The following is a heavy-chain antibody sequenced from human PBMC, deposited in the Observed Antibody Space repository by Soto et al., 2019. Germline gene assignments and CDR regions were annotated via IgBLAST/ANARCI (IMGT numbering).Heavy chain of an antibody. Sequence: PSETLSLTCTVSGGSISSSSYYWGWIRQPPGKGLEWIGSIYYSGSTYYNQSLKNRDTISVDTSKNQLSLKLRYVNAADTDEYKCAKDRYDILSGFCEFWGKGTLVPVSP. CDR3: AKDRYDILSGFCEF. J-gene: IGHJ4*02. CDR2: IYYSGST. D-gene: IGHD3-9*01. V-gene: IGHV4-39*02. CDR1: GGSISSSSYY.